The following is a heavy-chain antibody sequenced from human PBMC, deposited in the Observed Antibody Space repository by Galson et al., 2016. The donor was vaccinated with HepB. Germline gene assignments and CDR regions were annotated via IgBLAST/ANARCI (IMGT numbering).Heavy chain of an antibody. CDR2: IDWDDEK. D-gene: IGHD6-19*01. CDR3: ARAYSSGWFYGMDV. V-gene: IGHV2-70*01. J-gene: IGHJ6*02. CDR1: GFSLSTGGVC. Sequence: PALVKPTQTLTLTCTFSGFSLSTGGVCVTWIRQPPGKALEWLALIDWDDEKYYSTSLKTRHTISKDTSKNQVVLTMTNMDPVDTATYYCARAYSSGWFYGMDVWGQGTTVTVSS.